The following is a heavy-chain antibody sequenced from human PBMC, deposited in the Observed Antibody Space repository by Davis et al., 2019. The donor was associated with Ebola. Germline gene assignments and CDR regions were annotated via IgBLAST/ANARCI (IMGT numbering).Heavy chain of an antibody. Sequence: PGGSLRLSCAASEFTFSTYWMTWVRQAPGKGLEWVANIKEDGSEKYYVDSVKGRFSISRDNAKNSLYLQMNSLRAEDTAVYYCAKGYCSGGSCYFDPWGQGTLVTVSS. CDR3: AKGYCSGGSCYFDP. CDR1: EFTFSTYW. V-gene: IGHV3-7*01. J-gene: IGHJ5*02. CDR2: IKEDGSEK. D-gene: IGHD2-15*01.